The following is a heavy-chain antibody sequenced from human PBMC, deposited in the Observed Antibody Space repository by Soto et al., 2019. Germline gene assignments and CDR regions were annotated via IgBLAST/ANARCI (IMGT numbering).Heavy chain of an antibody. D-gene: IGHD1-26*01. V-gene: IGHV1-69*13. J-gene: IGHJ4*02. CDR1: GGSLNNYA. CDR3: ATRSSGSFHFDY. Sequence: ASVKVSCKASGGSLNNYAISWVRQAPGQGLEWMGGIIPVFGTPNYAQKFQGRLTIIAGEYTTTAYMELSSLRSEDTALYYCATRSSGSFHFDYWGQGTLVTVSS. CDR2: IIPVFGTP.